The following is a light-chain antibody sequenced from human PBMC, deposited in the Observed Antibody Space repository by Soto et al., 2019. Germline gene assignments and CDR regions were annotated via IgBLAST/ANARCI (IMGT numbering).Light chain of an antibody. CDR1: QSVSSN. CDR2: GAS. Sequence: EIVMTQSPATLSVSPGERATLSCRASQSVSSNLAWYQQQPGQAPRLLIFGASTRATGTPARFSGSGSGTEFTLTLSSLQSEDVGVYYCQLFNNWPPRYTFGQGTKLEIK. V-gene: IGKV3-15*01. J-gene: IGKJ2*01. CDR3: QLFNNWPPRYT.